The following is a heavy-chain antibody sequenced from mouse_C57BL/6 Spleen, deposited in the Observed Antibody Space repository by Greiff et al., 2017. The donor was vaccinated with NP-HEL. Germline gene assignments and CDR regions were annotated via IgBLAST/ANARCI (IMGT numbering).Heavy chain of an antibody. CDR3: ARSDYYGSSYGTY. V-gene: IGHV1-61*01. CDR1: GYTFTSYW. Sequence: QVQLQQPGAELVRPGSSVKLSCKASGYTFTSYWMDWVKQRPGQGLEWIGNIYPSDSETHYNQKFKDKATLPVDKSSSTAYMQLSSLTSEDSAVYYCARSDYYGSSYGTYWGQGTLVTVSA. D-gene: IGHD1-1*01. CDR2: IYPSDSET. J-gene: IGHJ3*01.